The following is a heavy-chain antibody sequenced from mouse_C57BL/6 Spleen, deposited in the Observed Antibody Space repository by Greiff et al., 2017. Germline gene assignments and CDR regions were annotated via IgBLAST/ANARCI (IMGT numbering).Heavy chain of an antibody. Sequence: QVQLQQSGPELVKPGASVKISCKASGYAFSSSWMNWVKQRPGKGLEWIGRIYPGDGDTNYNGKFKGKATLTADKSSSTAYMQLSRLTSEDAAVYFCAREGLRYAMDYWGQGTSVTVSA. CDR2: IYPGDGDT. CDR1: GYAFSSSW. CDR3: AREGLRYAMDY. J-gene: IGHJ4*01. D-gene: IGHD2-4*01. V-gene: IGHV1-82*01.